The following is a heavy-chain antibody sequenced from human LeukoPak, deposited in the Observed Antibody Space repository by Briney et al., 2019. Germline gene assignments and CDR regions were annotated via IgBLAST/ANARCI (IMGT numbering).Heavy chain of an antibody. CDR3: ARGRGRRDGYNMFDY. D-gene: IGHD5-24*01. CDR2: INPNSGGT. CDR1: GYTFTGYY. J-gene: IGHJ4*02. V-gene: IGHV1-2*02. Sequence: ASVKVSCKASGYTFTGYYMHWVRQAPGQGLEWMGWINPNSGGTNYAQKFQGRVTMTRNTSISTAYMELSSLRSEDTAVYYCARGRGRRDGYNMFDYWGQGTLVTVSS.